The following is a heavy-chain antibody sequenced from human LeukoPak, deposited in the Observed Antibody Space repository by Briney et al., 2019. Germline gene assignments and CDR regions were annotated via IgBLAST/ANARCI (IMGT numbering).Heavy chain of an antibody. J-gene: IGHJ4*02. CDR3: AGMPKPRTYYYDSSGYNPHFDY. D-gene: IGHD3-22*01. Sequence: SETLSLTCAVYGGSFSGYYWSWIRQPPGKGLEWIGEINHSGNTNYNPSLKSRVTMSVDTSNNQFSLKLSSVTAADTAVYFCAGMPKPRTYYYDSSGYNPHFDYWGQGTLVTVSS. V-gene: IGHV4-34*01. CDR1: GGSFSGYY. CDR2: INHSGNT.